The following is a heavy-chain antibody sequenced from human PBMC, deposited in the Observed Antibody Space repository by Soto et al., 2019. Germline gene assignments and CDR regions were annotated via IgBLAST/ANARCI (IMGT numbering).Heavy chain of an antibody. CDR3: ARDFGIVVVPYTDWYFDL. V-gene: IGHV3-7*05. CDR1: GFTISSYG. Sequence: PGGSLRLSCAASGFTISSYGMSWVRQAPGKGLEWVANIKQDGSEKYYVDSVKGRFTISRDNAKNSLYLQMNSLRAEDTAVYYCARDFGIVVVPYTDWYFDLWGRGTLVTVSS. D-gene: IGHD2-15*01. J-gene: IGHJ2*01. CDR2: IKQDGSEK.